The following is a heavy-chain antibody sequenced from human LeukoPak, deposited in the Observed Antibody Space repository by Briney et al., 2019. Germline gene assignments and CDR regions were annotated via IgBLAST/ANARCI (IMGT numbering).Heavy chain of an antibody. CDR2: INPSDGST. CDR3: ARANRGLTLVRGVITPKLYSPLDY. V-gene: IGHV1-46*01. Sequence: ASVKVSCKASGYTFTSYYMHWVRQAPGQGLEWMGLINPSDGSTSYAQKFQGRVTMTRDMSTSTVYLELSSLRAEDTALYYCARANRGLTLVRGVITPKLYSPLDYWGQGALVTVSS. CDR1: GYTFTSYY. J-gene: IGHJ4*02. D-gene: IGHD3-10*01.